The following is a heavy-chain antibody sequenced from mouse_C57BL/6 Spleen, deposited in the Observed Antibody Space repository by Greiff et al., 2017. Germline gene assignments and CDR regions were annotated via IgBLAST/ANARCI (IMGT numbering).Heavy chain of an antibody. Sequence: EVQLQQSGPELVKPGASVKIPCKASGYKFTDYNMDWVKQSHGKSLEWIGDINPNNGGTIYNQKFKGKATLTVDKSSSTAYMELRSLTSEDNAVYCCARNWERYFDVWGTGTTVTVSS. V-gene: IGHV1-18*01. J-gene: IGHJ1*03. CDR2: INPNNGGT. CDR3: ARNWERYFDV. D-gene: IGHD4-1*01. CDR1: GYKFTDYN.